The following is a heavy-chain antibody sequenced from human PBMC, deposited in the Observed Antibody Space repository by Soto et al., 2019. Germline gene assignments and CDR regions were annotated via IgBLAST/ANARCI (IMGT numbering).Heavy chain of an antibody. V-gene: IGHV1-69*06. J-gene: IGHJ6*02. Sequence: QVQLVQSGAEVKKPGSSVKVSCKASGGTFSSYAISWVRQAPGQGLEWMGGIIPIFGTANYAQKFQGRVTISGYTFTRKDYMEPSSLRSNDPAVYYCAAKNRGNSRGRYYHDGMDVWGQGTTVTVSS. CDR1: GGTFSSYA. CDR2: IIPIFGTA. CDR3: AAKNRGNSRGRYYHDGMDV. D-gene: IGHD2-21*02.